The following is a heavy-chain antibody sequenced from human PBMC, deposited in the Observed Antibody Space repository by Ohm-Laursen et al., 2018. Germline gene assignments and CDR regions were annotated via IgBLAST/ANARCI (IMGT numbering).Heavy chain of an antibody. CDR1: GFTFSTYA. Sequence: GSLRLSCAASGFTFSTYAMTWVRQAPGKGLEWVSAISGSGGSTYYVDSVKGRFTISRDKSKNTLYLQMHSLRAEDTAVYYCARGGTSGYYPYYYGMDVWGQGTTVTVSS. CDR3: ARGGTSGYYPYYYGMDV. V-gene: IGHV3-23*01. D-gene: IGHD3-22*01. CDR2: ISGSGGST. J-gene: IGHJ6*02.